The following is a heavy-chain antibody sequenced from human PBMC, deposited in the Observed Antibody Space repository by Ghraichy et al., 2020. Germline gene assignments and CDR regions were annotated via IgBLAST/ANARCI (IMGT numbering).Heavy chain of an antibody. Sequence: ASVKVSCKASGYTFTSYGISWVRQAPGQGLEWMGWISAYNGNTNYAQKLQGRVTMTTDTSTSTAYMELRSRRSDDTAVYYCARVPHGETYYDILTGYYRDYYYYMDVWGKGTTVTVSS. V-gene: IGHV1-18*01. CDR2: ISAYNGNT. CDR3: ARVPHGETYYDILTGYYRDYYYYMDV. CDR1: GYTFTSYG. D-gene: IGHD3-9*01. J-gene: IGHJ6*03.